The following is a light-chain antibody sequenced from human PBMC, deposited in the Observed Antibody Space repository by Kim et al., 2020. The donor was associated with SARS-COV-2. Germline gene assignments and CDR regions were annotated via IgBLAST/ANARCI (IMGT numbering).Light chain of an antibody. V-gene: IGLV3-1*01. CDR3: QAWDSSTVHGV. CDR1: KLGDKY. J-gene: IGLJ2*01. CDR2: QDS. Sequence: SYELTQPPSVSVSPGQTASITCSGDKLGDKYACWYQQKPGQSPVLVIYQDSKRPSGIPERFSGSNSGNTATLTISGTQAMDEADYYCQAWDSSTVHGVFGEGTQLTVL.